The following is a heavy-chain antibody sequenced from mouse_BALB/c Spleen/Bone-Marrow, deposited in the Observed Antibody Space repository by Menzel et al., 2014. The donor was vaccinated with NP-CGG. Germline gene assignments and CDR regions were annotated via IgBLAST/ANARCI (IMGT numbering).Heavy chain of an antibody. CDR3: ARGLFFDV. D-gene: IGHD1-1*02. CDR2: ISYDGSN. V-gene: IGHV3-6*02. Sequence: EVHLVESGPGLVKPSQSLSLTCSVTGYSITSGYYWNWIRQFPGNKLEWMGYISYDGSNNYNPSLKNRISITRDTSKNQFFLKLNSVTTEDTATYYCARGLFFDVWGAGTTVTVSS. J-gene: IGHJ1*01. CDR1: GYSITSGYY.